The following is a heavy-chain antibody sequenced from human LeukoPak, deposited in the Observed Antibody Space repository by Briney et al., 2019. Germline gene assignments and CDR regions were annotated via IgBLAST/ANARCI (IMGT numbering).Heavy chain of an antibody. CDR1: GYTFTGYY. CDR3: ARGGGSGSYYSNSNWFDP. CDR2: INPNSGGT. V-gene: IGHV1-2*02. D-gene: IGHD3-10*01. Sequence: ASVKVSCKASGYTFTGYYMHWVRQAPGQGLEWIGWINPNSGGTNYAQKFQGRVTMTRDTSISTAYMELSRLRSDDTAVYYCARGGGSGSYYSNSNWFDPWGQGTLVTVSS. J-gene: IGHJ5*02.